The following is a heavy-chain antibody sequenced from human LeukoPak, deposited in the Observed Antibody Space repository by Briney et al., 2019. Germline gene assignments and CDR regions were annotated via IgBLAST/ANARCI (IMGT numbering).Heavy chain of an antibody. V-gene: IGHV3-20*01. Sequence: GGSLRLSCEASGFTFDDYGMTWVRQAPGKGLEWVSGINGNGESTGYADGVKGRFTISRDNARNSLYLQMNSLRAEDTALYHCARLQDSSGWYVQDAFDIWGQGTMVTVSS. CDR2: INGNGEST. J-gene: IGHJ3*02. CDR1: GFTFDDYG. CDR3: ARLQDSSGWYVQDAFDI. D-gene: IGHD6-19*01.